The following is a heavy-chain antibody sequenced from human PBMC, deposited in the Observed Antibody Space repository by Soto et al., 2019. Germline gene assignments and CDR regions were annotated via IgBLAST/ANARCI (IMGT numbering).Heavy chain of an antibody. CDR2: ISYDGSNK. Sequence: QVQLVESGGGVVQPGRSLRLSCAASGFTFSSYAMHWVRQAPGKGLEWVAVISYDGSNKYYADSVKGRFTISRDNSKNTRYLQMNSLRAEDTAVYYCARDCVSMSGGCAFDIWGQGTMVTVSS. V-gene: IGHV3-30-3*01. CDR3: ARDCVSMSGGCAFDI. CDR1: GFTFSSYA. D-gene: IGHD3-10*01. J-gene: IGHJ3*02.